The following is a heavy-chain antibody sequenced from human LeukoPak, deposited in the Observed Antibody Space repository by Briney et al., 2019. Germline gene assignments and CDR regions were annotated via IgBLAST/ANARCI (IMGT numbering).Heavy chain of an antibody. CDR3: ARGSGWNRNAFDI. Sequence: ASVKVSCKASGYTFTGYYMHWVRQAPGQGFEWMGWINPNSGGTNYAQKFQGRVTMTRDTSISTAYMELSRLRSDDTAVYYCARGSGWNRNAFDIWGQGTMVTVSS. D-gene: IGHD6-19*01. CDR2: INPNSGGT. J-gene: IGHJ3*02. V-gene: IGHV1-2*02. CDR1: GYTFTGYY.